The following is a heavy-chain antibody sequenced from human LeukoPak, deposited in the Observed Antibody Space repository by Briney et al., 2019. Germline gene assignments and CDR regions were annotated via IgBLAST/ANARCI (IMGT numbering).Heavy chain of an antibody. Sequence: GGSLRLSCAASGFTFSSNYMNWVRQAPGKGLEWVSSISSRSTYIHYADSVKGRFTISRDNAKNSLYLQMNSLRGDDSAVYYCMAPPEFDYWGQGTLVTVSS. CDR3: MAPPEFDY. CDR1: GFTFSSNY. D-gene: IGHD5-24*01. J-gene: IGHJ4*02. V-gene: IGHV3-21*01. CDR2: ISSRSTYI.